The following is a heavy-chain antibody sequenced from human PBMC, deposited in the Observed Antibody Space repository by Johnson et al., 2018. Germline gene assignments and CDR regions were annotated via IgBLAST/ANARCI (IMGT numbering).Heavy chain of an antibody. J-gene: IGHJ3*02. D-gene: IGHD2-21*02. Sequence: VQLVESGGGLLQPGGSLRLSCAASGFTVSSNHMSWVRQAPGKGLERVSFIYSDGRGGRTYYADPVKGRLTLSRDTSKTTLYLPMHSLRPEDTALSYCVQGGGELLFPGHAFDIWGQGTMVTVSS. CDR3: VQGGGELLFPGHAFDI. V-gene: IGHV3-53*01. CDR1: GFTVSSNH. CDR2: IYSDGRGGRT.